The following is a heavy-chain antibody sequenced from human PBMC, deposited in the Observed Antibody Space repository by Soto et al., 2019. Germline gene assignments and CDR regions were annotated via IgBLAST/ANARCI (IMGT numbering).Heavy chain of an antibody. J-gene: IGHJ4*02. CDR2: ISYDGSNK. CDR3: VKERMEQYQVLPFFEY. CDR1: GFTFSSYG. Sequence: PGGSLRLSCAASGFTFSSYGMHWVRHAPGKGVEWVAVISYDGSNKYYADSVKGRFTISRDNSKNSLYLQMNFLRAEDMAVYYCVKERMEQYQVLPFFEYWGQGTRVTVSS. V-gene: IGHV3-30*18. D-gene: IGHD2-2*01.